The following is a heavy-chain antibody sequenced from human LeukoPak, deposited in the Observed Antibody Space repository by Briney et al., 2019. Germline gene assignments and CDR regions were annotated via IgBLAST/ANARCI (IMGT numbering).Heavy chain of an antibody. V-gene: IGHV4-38-2*02. J-gene: IGHJ4*02. CDR3: ARLPTVTFFDY. Sequence: KPSETLSLTCTVSGYSISNGYYWGWMRQPPGKGLEWIGSIYHSGRTHYNPSLKSRVIISVDTSKNQFSLKLSSVTAADTAVYYCARLPTVTFFDYWGQGTLVTVSS. CDR2: IYHSGRT. CDR1: GYSISNGYY. D-gene: IGHD4-17*01.